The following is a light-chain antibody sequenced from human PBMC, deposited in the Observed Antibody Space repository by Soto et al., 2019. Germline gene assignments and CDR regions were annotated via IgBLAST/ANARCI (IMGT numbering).Light chain of an antibody. J-gene: IGKJ1*01. CDR1: QSISSW. Sequence: DIQMTQSPSTLSASVGDRVTITCRASQSISSWLAWYQQKAGKAPKLLIYKASSLESGVPSRFSGSGSGTEFTLTISGLQPDDFATYYCQQYNSDLWTFGQGTKVEIK. CDR3: QQYNSDLWT. CDR2: KAS. V-gene: IGKV1-5*03.